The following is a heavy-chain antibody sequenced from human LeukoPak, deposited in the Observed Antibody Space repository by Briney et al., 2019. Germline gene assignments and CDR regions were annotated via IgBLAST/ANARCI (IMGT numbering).Heavy chain of an antibody. D-gene: IGHD3-22*01. V-gene: IGHV4-30-2*01. CDR2: IYHSGST. CDR1: GGSISSGGYS. J-gene: IGHJ5*02. Sequence: NTSQTLSLTCAVSGGSISSGGYSWSWIRQPPGKGLEWIGYIYHSGSTYYNPSLKSRVTISVDRSKNQFSLKLSSVTAADTAVYYCARGNYYDSSGLDWFDPWGQGTLVTVSS. CDR3: ARGNYYDSSGLDWFDP.